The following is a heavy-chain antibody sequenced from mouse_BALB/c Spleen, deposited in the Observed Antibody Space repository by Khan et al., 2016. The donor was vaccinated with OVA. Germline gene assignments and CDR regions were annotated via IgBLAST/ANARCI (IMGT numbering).Heavy chain of an antibody. CDR1: GYTFTSNT. V-gene: IGHV1-4*01. CDR2: INPRSSYT. D-gene: IGHD2-14*01. Sequence: VQLQESGAELARPGASVKMSCKASGYTFTSNTMHWVKQRPGQGLEWIGYINPRSSYTNYNQKFKDKATLTADKSSSTAYMQLSSLTFEDSAVYYCARRTTGYAMDDWGQGTSVTVSS. J-gene: IGHJ4*01. CDR3: ARRTTGYAMDD.